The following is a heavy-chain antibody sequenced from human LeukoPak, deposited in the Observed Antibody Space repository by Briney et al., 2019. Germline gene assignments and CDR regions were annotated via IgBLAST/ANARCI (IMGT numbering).Heavy chain of an antibody. Sequence: PSETLSLTCAVYGGSFSGYYWSWIRQPPGKGLEWIGEINHSGSTNYNPSLKSRVTISVDTSKNQFSLKLSSVTAADTAVYYRARRMWRYYFDYWGQGTLVTVSS. CDR1: GGSFSGYY. J-gene: IGHJ4*02. CDR3: ARRMWRYYFDY. V-gene: IGHV4-34*01. D-gene: IGHD2-21*01. CDR2: INHSGST.